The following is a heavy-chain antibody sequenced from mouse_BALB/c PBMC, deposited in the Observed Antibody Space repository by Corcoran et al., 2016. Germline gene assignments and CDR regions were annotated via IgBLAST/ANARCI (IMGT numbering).Heavy chain of an antibody. V-gene: IGHV14-3*02. CDR1: GFNIKATY. Sequence: EVQLQQSGAELVKPGASVKLSCTASGFNIKATYMHWVKQRPEQGLEWIGRLDPANGNTKYDPKFQGKATLTADTSTNTAYLQLSSLTSEDTAVYYCANWDWYFDVWGAGTTVTVSS. CDR2: LDPANGNT. J-gene: IGHJ1*01. D-gene: IGHD4-1*01. CDR3: ANWDWYFDV.